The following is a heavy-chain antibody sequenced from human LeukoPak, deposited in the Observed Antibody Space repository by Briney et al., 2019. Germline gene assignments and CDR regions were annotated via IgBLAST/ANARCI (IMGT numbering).Heavy chain of an antibody. CDR2: ITGIESSQ. CDR3: ARDDPRGYYDSSGYTFDY. J-gene: IGHJ4*02. D-gene: IGHD3-22*01. CDR1: GFTLTPYA. V-gene: IGHV3-23*01. Sequence: GWSLRLSHPPSGFTLTPYAISGVRPAPGKGLEGVSTITGIESSQYYEALLKGRFTICRDNSKNTLYLQMNSLRADDTAVYDCARDDPRGYYDSSGYTFDYWGQGTLVTVSS.